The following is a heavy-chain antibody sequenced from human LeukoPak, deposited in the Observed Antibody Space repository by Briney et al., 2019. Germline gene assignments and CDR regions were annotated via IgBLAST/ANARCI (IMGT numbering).Heavy chain of an antibody. CDR3: ARSGSGWFDY. J-gene: IGHJ4*02. CDR2: IYYSGST. V-gene: IGHV4-59*12. D-gene: IGHD6-19*01. CDR1: GGSISSYY. Sequence: SETLSLTCTVSGGSISSYYWSWIRQPPGKGLEWIGYIYYSGSTNYNPSLKSRVTMSVDTSKNQFSLKLSSVTAADTAVYYCARSGSGWFDYWGQGTLVTVSS.